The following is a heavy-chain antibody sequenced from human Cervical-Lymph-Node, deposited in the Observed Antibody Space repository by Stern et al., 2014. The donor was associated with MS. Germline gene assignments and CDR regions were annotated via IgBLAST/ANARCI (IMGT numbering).Heavy chain of an antibody. V-gene: IGHV1-2*02. J-gene: IGHJ6*02. CDR3: ARDNRIAVAGTYYYYGMDV. Sequence: EQLVQSGAEVKKPGASVKVSCKASGYTFTGYYMHWVRQAPGQGLEWMGWINPNSGGTNYAQKFQGEVTMTRDPSISKAYTDVSRLRSDDTAVYYCARDNRIAVAGTYYYYGMDVWGQGTTVTVSS. CDR1: GYTFTGYY. CDR2: INPNSGGT. D-gene: IGHD6-19*01.